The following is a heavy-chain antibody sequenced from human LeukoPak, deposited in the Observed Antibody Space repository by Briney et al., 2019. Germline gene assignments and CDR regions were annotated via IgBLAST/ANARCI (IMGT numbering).Heavy chain of an antibody. V-gene: IGHV4-39*07. J-gene: IGHJ5*02. CDR2: IYYSGST. CDR3: ARSPVLWFGYNWFDP. Sequence: SETLSLICTVSGGSISSSSYYWGWIRQPPGKGLEWIGSIYYSGSTYYNPSLKSRVTISVDTSKNQFSLKLSSVTAADTAVYYCARSPVLWFGYNWFDPWGQGTLVTVSS. D-gene: IGHD3-10*01. CDR1: GGSISSSSYY.